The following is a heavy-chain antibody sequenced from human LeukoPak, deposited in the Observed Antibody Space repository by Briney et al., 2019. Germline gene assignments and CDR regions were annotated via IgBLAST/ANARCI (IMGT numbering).Heavy chain of an antibody. CDR2: ISGNGGYT. D-gene: IGHD3-22*01. J-gene: IGHJ4*02. CDR3: AKDLGHDSTDYYWLVYDY. V-gene: IGHV3-23*01. Sequence: GGSLRLSCAASGFIFSNYEMNWVRQAPGKGLEWVSAISGNGGYTYYADSVKGRFTISRDNSKNTLYLQMNFLRAEDTAVYYCAKDLGHDSTDYYWLVYDYWGQGTLVTVSS. CDR1: GFIFSNYE.